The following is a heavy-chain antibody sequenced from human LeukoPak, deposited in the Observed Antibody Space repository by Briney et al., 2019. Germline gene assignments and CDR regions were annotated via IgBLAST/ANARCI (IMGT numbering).Heavy chain of an antibody. CDR3: AREVWDGYKTRAFDI. CDR2: IYYSGST. D-gene: IGHD5-24*01. Sequence: PSETLSLTCTVSGGSINSYYWSWIRQPPGEGLEWVGYIYYSGSTNYNPSLKSRVTISVDTSKNQFSLKLSSVTAADTAVYYCAREVWDGYKTRAFDIWGQGTMVTVSS. CDR1: GGSINSYY. J-gene: IGHJ3*02. V-gene: IGHV4-59*01.